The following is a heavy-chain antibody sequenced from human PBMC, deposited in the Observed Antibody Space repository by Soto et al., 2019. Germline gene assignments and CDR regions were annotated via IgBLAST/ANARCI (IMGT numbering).Heavy chain of an antibody. D-gene: IGHD7-27*01. CDR2: INHSGST. CDR3: ARYGTGRFQPIDY. Sequence: SETLSLTCAVYGGSFSGYYWSWIRQPPGKGLEWIGEINHSGSTNYNPSLKSRVTISVDTSKNQFSLKLSSVTAADTAVYYCARYGTGRFQPIDYWRQGTLVPVSS. CDR1: GGSFSGYY. J-gene: IGHJ4*02. V-gene: IGHV4-34*01.